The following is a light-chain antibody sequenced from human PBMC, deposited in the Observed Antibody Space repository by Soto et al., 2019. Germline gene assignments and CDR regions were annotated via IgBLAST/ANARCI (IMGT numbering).Light chain of an antibody. CDR2: DVS. CDR3: SSYTSSSTWV. V-gene: IGLV2-14*01. CDR1: SSDVGSFNY. Sequence: QSALTQPASVSGSPGQSITISCTGTSSDVGSFNYVSWYQQHPGKAPKLLIYDVSSRPSGVSNRFSGSKSGNTASLTISGLQAEDEADYYCSSYTSSSTWVFGGGTKLTDL. J-gene: IGLJ3*02.